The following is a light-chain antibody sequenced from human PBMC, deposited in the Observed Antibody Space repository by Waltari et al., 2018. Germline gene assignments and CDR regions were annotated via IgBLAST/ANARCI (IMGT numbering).Light chain of an antibody. CDR3: HSRDTISTRV. Sequence: SSELTQDPAVSVALGQTVRITCQGDSLRRYYASWYQQRPGQAPRLVLYGTDNRPSGIPDRFSGSTSGDTASLTITGAQAEDEADYYCHSRDTISTRVFGGGTRLTV. CDR1: SLRRYY. CDR2: GTD. J-gene: IGLJ3*02. V-gene: IGLV3-19*01.